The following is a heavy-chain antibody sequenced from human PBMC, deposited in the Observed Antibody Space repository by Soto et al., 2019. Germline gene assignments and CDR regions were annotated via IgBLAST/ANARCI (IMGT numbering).Heavy chain of an antibody. CDR1: GFTFSTYA. CDR3: XXXXXPWLGLGLGH. J-gene: IGHJ5*02. CDR2: NSGAGDTT. Sequence: EVQLLESGGGSVQPGGSLRLSCAGSGFTFSTYAMSWVRQAPGKGLEWVSANSGAGDTTYYADSVEGRFTISRDNSKXXXXXXXXXXXXXXXXXXXXXXXXXPWLGLGLGHWGQGTLVTVSP. V-gene: IGHV3-23*01. D-gene: IGHD3-16*01.